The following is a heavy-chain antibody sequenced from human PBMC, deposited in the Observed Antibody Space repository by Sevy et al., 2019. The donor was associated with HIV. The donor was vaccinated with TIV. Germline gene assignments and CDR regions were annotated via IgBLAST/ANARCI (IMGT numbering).Heavy chain of an antibody. J-gene: IGHJ5*02. V-gene: IGHV4-34*01. CDR3: ARYDFWSGFSKSNWFDP. Sequence: SETLSLTCAVYGGSFSGYYWSWIRQPPGKGLEWIGEINHSGRPNYNPSLKSRVTISVDTSKKQFSLKLSSVTAADTAVYYCARYDFWSGFSKSNWFDPWGQGTLVTVSS. CDR2: INHSGRP. D-gene: IGHD3-3*01. CDR1: GGSFSGYY.